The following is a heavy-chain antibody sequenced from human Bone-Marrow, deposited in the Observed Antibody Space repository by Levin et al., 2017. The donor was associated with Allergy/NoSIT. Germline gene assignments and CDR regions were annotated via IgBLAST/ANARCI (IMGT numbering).Heavy chain of an antibody. Sequence: SFPSSGGVFDNYAYSWVRQAPGEFLSFLFLFLPFFSPSPSSQKFQGRVTITADRSTSTTYMELTGLTSEDTAVYYCARHRFFGDLLYTVSFDFWGQGALVTVSS. D-gene: IGHD3-10*01. CDR2: FLPFFSPS. CDR3: ARHRFFGDLLYTVSFDF. V-gene: IGHV1-69*06. CDR1: GGVFDNYA. J-gene: IGHJ4*02.